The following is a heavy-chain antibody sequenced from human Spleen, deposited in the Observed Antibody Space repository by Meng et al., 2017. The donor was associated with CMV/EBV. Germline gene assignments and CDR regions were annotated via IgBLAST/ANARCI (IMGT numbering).Heavy chain of an antibody. D-gene: IGHD2-2*01. CDR1: FTNYW. V-gene: IGHV5-51*01. CDR2: IYPGDSDT. Sequence: FTNYWIAWVRQMPGKGLEWMGIIYPGDSDTRYSPSFQGQVTISADKSVNTAYLQWSSLKASDTAMYYCARQFYCSSTSCYPGHNWFDPWGQGTLVTVSS. CDR3: ARQFYCSSTSCYPGHNWFDP. J-gene: IGHJ5*02.